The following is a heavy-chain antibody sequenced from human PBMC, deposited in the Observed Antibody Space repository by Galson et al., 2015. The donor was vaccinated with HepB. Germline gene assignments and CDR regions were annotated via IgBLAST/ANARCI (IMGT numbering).Heavy chain of an antibody. J-gene: IGHJ4*02. CDR2: IDPSDSYT. CDR1: GYRFTSYW. D-gene: IGHD3-22*01. V-gene: IGHV5-10-1*01. Sequence: QSGAEVKKPGESLRTSCKGSGYRFTSYWISWVGQMPGKGLEWMGRIDPSDSYTNYSPSFQGHVTISADKSISTAYLQWSSLKASDTAMYYCAISTRFSSGYFTVFDYWGQGTLVTVSS. CDR3: AISTRFSSGYFTVFDY.